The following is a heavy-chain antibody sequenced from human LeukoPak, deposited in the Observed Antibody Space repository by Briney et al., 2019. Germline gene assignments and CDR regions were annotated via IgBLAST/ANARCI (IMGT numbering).Heavy chain of an antibody. CDR3: ARDVELLRYYYYMDV. V-gene: IGHV4-4*07. Sequence: SETLSLTCTVSGGSISGYYWSWIRQPAGKGLEWIGRIYTSGSTNYNPSLKSRVTMSVDTSKNQFSLKLSSVTAADTAVYYCARDVELLRYYYYMDVWGKGTTVTVSS. CDR1: GGSISGYY. CDR2: IYTSGST. D-gene: IGHD1-7*01. J-gene: IGHJ6*03.